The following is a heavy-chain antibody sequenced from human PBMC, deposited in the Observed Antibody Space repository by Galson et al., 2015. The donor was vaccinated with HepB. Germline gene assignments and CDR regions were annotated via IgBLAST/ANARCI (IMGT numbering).Heavy chain of an antibody. J-gene: IGHJ4*02. CDR2: ISGSDDST. D-gene: IGHD4-17*01. CDR1: GFAFSRYA. Sequence: SLRLSCAASGFAFSRYAMSWVRQAPGKGLDWVSAISGSDDSTYFADSGKGRFSIFRDNSKNTLYLQLNSLGAEDTAVYYCAAHTADGESTFDFWGQGTLVTVSS. V-gene: IGHV3-23*01. CDR3: AAHTADGESTFDF.